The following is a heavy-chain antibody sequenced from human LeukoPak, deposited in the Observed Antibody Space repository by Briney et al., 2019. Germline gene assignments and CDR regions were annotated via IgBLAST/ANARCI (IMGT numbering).Heavy chain of an antibody. Sequence: PSETLSLTCTVSGGSISDNYWSWIRQPPGKGLEWVSYIFHSGATKYNPSLKSRVTTSFDTSRKQFSLRLSSVTAADTAVYYCARNNNFVGTTNNDAFDIWGPGTRVTVS. J-gene: IGHJ3*02. CDR1: GGSISDNY. CDR3: ARNNNFVGTTNNDAFDI. V-gene: IGHV4-59*01. CDR2: IFHSGAT. D-gene: IGHD1-26*01.